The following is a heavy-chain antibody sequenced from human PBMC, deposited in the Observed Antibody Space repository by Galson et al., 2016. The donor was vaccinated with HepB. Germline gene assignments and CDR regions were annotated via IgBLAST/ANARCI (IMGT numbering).Heavy chain of an antibody. Sequence: SETLSLTCGVSDGSISNSHWWTWVRQPPGKGLEWIGEIYHSEPTNYNPSLQSRVTISIDRSKNQFSLKLTSVTAADTAIYYCGRILDYWYGVDVWGQGTTVTVSS. J-gene: IGHJ6*02. V-gene: IGHV4-4*02. CDR2: IYHSEPT. CDR3: GRILDYWYGVDV. CDR1: DGSISNSHW. D-gene: IGHD4/OR15-4a*01.